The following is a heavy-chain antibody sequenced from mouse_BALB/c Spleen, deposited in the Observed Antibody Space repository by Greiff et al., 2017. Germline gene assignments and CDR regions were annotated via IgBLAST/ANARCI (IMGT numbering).Heavy chain of an antibody. Sequence: DVMLVESGGGLVQPGGSLKLSCAASGFTFSSYTMSWVRQTPEKRLEWVAYISNGGGSTYYPDTVKGRFTISRDNAKNTLYLQMSSLKSEDTAMYYCARHETMITTGAWFAYGGQGTLVTVSA. V-gene: IGHV5-12-2*01. J-gene: IGHJ3*01. CDR1: GFTFSSYT. D-gene: IGHD2-4*01. CDR3: ARHETMITTGAWFAY. CDR2: ISNGGGST.